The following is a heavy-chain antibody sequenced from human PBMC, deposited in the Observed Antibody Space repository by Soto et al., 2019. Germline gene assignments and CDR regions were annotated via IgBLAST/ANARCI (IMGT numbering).Heavy chain of an antibody. V-gene: IGHV3-23*01. D-gene: IGHD1-26*01. CDR3: AKDSGGSLRGLFDY. CDR1: EFTFSNYA. Sequence: PGGSLRLSCAASEFTFSNYAMSWVRQAPGKGLEWVSAISYGGGTTYYADSVKGRFTISRDNSKNTLYLQMNSLRAEDTAVYYCAKDSGGSLRGLFDYWGQGTLVTVS. J-gene: IGHJ4*02. CDR2: ISYGGGTT.